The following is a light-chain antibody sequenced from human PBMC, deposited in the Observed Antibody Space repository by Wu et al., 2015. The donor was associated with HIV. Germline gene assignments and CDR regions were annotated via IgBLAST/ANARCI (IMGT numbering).Light chain of an antibody. Sequence: EIVLTQSPGTLSLSPGERATLSCRASQSLTSNYLAWYQQRPGQAPRLLIFGASSRATGIPDRFSGSGSGTDFSLTITRLESEDFAVYYCQQYDNSPPTFGGGPRWRSN. J-gene: IGKJ4*01. CDR2: GAS. CDR3: QQYDNSPPT. CDR1: QSLTSNY. V-gene: IGKV3-20*01.